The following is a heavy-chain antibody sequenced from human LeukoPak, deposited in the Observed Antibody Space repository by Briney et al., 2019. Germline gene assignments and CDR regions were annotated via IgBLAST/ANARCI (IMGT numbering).Heavy chain of an antibody. J-gene: IGHJ3*02. CDR3: SRGLAGYSGGDDAFDI. CDR1: GGSISNYD. CDR2: IHDSGST. D-gene: IGHD6-19*01. Sequence: SETLSLTCTVSGGSISNYDWSWVRQPPGKGLEWMGYIHDSGSTNYNPSLKIRLAMSVDKSKNQFSLKLSSLTAADTAVYYCSRGLAGYSGGDDAFDIWGQGTTVTVSS. V-gene: IGHV4-59*01.